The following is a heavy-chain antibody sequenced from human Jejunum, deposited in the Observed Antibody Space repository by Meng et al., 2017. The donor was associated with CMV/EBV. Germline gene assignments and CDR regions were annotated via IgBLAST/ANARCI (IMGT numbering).Heavy chain of an antibody. CDR2: INSHSGAT. Sequence: CKASGDTPTADCMFWLRQAPGQGLEWMGWINSHSGATQYAQKFQGRVTMTRDKSISTVYMDLSSLRSDDTADYYCLTYTSSSHSFGPWGQGTLVTVSS. CDR1: GDTPTADC. J-gene: IGHJ5*02. CDR3: LTYTSSSHSFGP. D-gene: IGHD6-6*01. V-gene: IGHV1-2*02.